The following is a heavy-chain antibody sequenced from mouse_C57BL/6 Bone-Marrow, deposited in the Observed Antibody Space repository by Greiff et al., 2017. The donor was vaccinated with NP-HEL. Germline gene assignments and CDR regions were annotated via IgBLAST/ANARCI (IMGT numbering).Heavy chain of an antibody. V-gene: IGHV1-53*01. Sequence: QVQLQQPGTELVKPGASVKLSCKASGYTFTSYWMHWVKQRPGQGLEWIGNINPSNGGTNYNEKFKSKATLTVDKSSSTAYMQLSSLTSEDSAVYYCARGGTTVVAPLWYFDVWGTGTTVTVSS. CDR1: GYTFTSYW. D-gene: IGHD1-1*01. J-gene: IGHJ1*03. CDR3: ARGGTTVVAPLWYFDV. CDR2: INPSNGGT.